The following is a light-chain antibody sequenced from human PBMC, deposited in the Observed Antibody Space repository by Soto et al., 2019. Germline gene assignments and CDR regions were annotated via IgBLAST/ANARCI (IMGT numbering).Light chain of an antibody. CDR1: RGISSY. CDR3: QQLNSYPQT. J-gene: IGKJ5*01. Sequence: ILLTQSPSSLSASVGDRVTITCQASRGISSYLAWYQQKPGKPPKLLVYSASTLQSGVPSRFSGSGSGPDFTLTISSLQPEDSATYFCQQLNSYPQTFGQGTQREIK. CDR2: SAS. V-gene: IGKV1-9*01.